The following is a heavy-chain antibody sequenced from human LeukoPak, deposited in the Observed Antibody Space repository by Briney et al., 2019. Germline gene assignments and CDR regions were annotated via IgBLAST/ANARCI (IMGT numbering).Heavy chain of an antibody. Sequence: ASVKVPCKAPGYTFTSYGISWVRQAPGQGLEWMGWISAYNGNTNYAQKLQGRVTMTTDTSTSTAYMELRSLRSDDTAVYYCARAGRSDSSGYYYYYYGMDVWGQGTTVTVSS. CDR2: ISAYNGNT. V-gene: IGHV1-18*01. J-gene: IGHJ6*02. D-gene: IGHD3-22*01. CDR3: ARAGRSDSSGYYYYYYGMDV. CDR1: GYTFTSYG.